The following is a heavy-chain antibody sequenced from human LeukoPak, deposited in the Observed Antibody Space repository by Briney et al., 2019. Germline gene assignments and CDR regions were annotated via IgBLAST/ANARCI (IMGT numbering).Heavy chain of an antibody. V-gene: IGHV4-61*02. Sequence: PSQTLSLTCTVSGGSISSGSYYWSWIRQPAGKGLEWIGRIYTSGSTNYNPSLKSRVTISVDTSKNQFSLKLSSVTAADTAVYYCARARYDILTGYDYWGQGTLVTVSS. CDR1: GGSISSGSYY. CDR3: ARARYDILTGYDY. CDR2: IYTSGST. J-gene: IGHJ4*02. D-gene: IGHD3-9*01.